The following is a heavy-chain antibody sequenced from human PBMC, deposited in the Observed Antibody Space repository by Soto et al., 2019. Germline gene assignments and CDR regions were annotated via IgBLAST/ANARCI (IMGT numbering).Heavy chain of an antibody. CDR2: ISYDGSNK. D-gene: IGHD6-19*01. V-gene: IGHV3-30-3*01. Sequence: GGSLRLSCAASGFTFSSYAMHWVRQAPGKGLEWVAVISYDGSNKYYADSVKGRFTISRDNSKNTLYLQMNSLRAEDTAVYYCARGSIAVAGDFDYWGQGTLVTVSS. CDR3: ARGSIAVAGDFDY. CDR1: GFTFSSYA. J-gene: IGHJ4*02.